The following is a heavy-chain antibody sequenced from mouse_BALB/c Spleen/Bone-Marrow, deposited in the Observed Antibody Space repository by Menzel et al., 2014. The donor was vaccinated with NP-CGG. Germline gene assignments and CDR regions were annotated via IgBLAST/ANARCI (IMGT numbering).Heavy chain of an antibody. CDR2: ISGGGSYT. CDR1: GFTFSSYG. J-gene: IGHJ2*01. CDR3: ARQTYYDYDGYFDY. V-gene: IGHV5-6*01. D-gene: IGHD2-4*01. Sequence: EVQGVESGGGLVQPGGSRTLSCAASGFTFSSYGMSWVRQTPDKRLEWVATISGGGSYTYYPDSVKGRFTISRDNAKNTLYLQMSSLKSEDTAMYYCARQTYYDYDGYFDYWGQGTTLTVSS.